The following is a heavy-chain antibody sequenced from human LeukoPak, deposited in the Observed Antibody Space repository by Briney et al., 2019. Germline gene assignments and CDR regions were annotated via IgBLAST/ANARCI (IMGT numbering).Heavy chain of an antibody. Sequence: GGSLRLSCAASGFTFSDYYMSWVRQAPGKGREWVAVIYIGGGTYYAASVKGRFTISRDTSKNTLFLQMNSLRADDTAMYYCAREGDFGGYFDYWGQGTLVTVSS. J-gene: IGHJ4*02. CDR3: AREGDFGGYFDY. CDR2: IYIGGGT. CDR1: GFTFSDYY. V-gene: IGHV3-53*01. D-gene: IGHD3-3*01.